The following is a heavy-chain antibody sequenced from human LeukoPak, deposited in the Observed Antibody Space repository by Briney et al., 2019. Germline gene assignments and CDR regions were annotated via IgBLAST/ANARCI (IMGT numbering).Heavy chain of an antibody. D-gene: IGHD6-25*01. J-gene: IGHJ6*02. V-gene: IGHV1-69*13. CDR2: IIPIFGTA. CDR1: GGTFSSYA. Sequence: ASVKVSCKASGGTFSSYAISWVRQAPGQGLEWMGGIIPIFGTANYAQKFQGRVTITADESTSTAYMELSSLRSEDTAVYYCARISDPTGYSSGWTSPASYYYYGMDVWGQGTTVTVSS. CDR3: ARISDPTGYSSGWTSPASYYYYGMDV.